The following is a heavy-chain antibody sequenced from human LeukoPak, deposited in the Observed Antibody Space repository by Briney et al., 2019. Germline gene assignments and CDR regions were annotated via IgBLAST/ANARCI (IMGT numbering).Heavy chain of an antibody. CDR2: ISGTGGST. CDR3: AKPLYPNYDYVWGGYRSPFDY. D-gene: IGHD3-16*02. J-gene: IGHJ4*02. Sequence: GASLRLSCAASGFTFSSYAMTWVRQAPGKGLEWLSAISGTGGSTFYADSVKGRFTISRDNSKDTLYLQMNSLRAEDTAVYYCAKPLYPNYDYVWGGYRSPFDYWGQGILVTVSS. V-gene: IGHV3-23*01. CDR1: GFTFSSYA.